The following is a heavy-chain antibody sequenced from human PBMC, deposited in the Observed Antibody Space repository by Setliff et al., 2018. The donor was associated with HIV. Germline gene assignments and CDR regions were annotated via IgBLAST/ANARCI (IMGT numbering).Heavy chain of an antibody. CDR1: GFSLSNTRMG. J-gene: IGHJ4*02. V-gene: IGHV2-5*02. D-gene: IGHD3-10*01. CDR2: IYWDDDK. Sequence: SGPTLVNPTETLTLTCTVSGFSLSNTRMGVSWIRQPPGKALEWLALIYWDDDKRYSPSLKSRLTITKDTSKNQVVLTMTNMDPVDTATYYCAHISYYGSGSYYNADFDYWGQGTLVTVSS. CDR3: AHISYYGSGSYYNADFDY.